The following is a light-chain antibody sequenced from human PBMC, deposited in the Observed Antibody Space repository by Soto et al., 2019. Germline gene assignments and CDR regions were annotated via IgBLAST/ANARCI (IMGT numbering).Light chain of an antibody. CDR3: QSYDSSNPVV. V-gene: IGLV6-57*04. Sequence: NFMLTQPHSVSESPGKTVTISCTRSSGSIASNYVQWYQQRPGSAPTTVIYEDNQRPSGVPDRFSGSIDSSSNSASLTISGLKTDDEADYYCQSYDSSNPVVFGGGTKVTVL. J-gene: IGLJ2*01. CDR2: EDN. CDR1: SGSIASNY.